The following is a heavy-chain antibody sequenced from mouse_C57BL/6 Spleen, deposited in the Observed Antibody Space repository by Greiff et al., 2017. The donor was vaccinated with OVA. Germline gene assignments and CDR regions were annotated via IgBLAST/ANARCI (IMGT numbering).Heavy chain of an antibody. J-gene: IGHJ2*01. Sequence: QVQLKESGAELVRPGTSVKMSCKASGYTFTNYWIGWAKQRPGHGLEWIGDIYPGGGYTNYNEKFKGKATLTADKSSSTAYMQFSSLTSEDSAIYYCARSYFDYWGQGTTLTVSS. CDR1: GYTFTNYW. CDR2: IYPGGGYT. CDR3: ARSYFDY. V-gene: IGHV1-63*01.